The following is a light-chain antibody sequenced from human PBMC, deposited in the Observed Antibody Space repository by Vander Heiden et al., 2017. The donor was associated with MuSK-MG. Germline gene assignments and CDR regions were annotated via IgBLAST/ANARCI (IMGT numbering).Light chain of an antibody. J-gene: IGLJ2*01. CDR1: SSNTGAGYD. CDR3: QSYDSSLSGSV. Sequence: QSVLPQPPPVSGAPGQRVTISCTGSSSNTGAGYDVHWYQQLPGTAPKLLIYGNGSRPSGVPDRFSGSKSGTSASLAITGLQAEDEADYYCQSYDSSLSGSVFGGGTKLTVL. V-gene: IGLV1-40*01. CDR2: GNG.